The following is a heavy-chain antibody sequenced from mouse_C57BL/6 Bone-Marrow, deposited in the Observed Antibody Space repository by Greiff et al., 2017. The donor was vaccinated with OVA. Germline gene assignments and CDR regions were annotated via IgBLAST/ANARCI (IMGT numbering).Heavy chain of an antibody. CDR1: GYTFTDYE. V-gene: IGHV1-15*01. CDR3: TRSYSNYGDFDY. D-gene: IGHD2-5*01. CDR2: IYPETGGT. Sequence: QVQLQQSGAELVRPGASVTLSCKASGYTFTDYEMHWVKQTPVHGLEWIGAIYPETGGTAYNQKFKGKAILTADNSSSTAYMGLRSLTSEDSAVYYCTRSYSNYGDFDYWGQGTTLTISS. J-gene: IGHJ2*01.